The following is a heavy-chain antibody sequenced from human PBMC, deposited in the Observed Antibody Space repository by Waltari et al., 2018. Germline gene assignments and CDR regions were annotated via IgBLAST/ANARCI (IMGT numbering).Heavy chain of an antibody. V-gene: IGHV4-39*01. D-gene: IGHD4-4*01. Sequence: QLQLQESGPGLVKPSETLSPTCTVSAGSTSSSRYYWGWIRQPPGKGLEWIGSIYYSGSTYYNPSLKSRVTISVDTSKNQFSLKLSSVTAADTAVYYCARTHGLRVTVTFVDYWGQGTLVTVSS. J-gene: IGHJ4*02. CDR3: ARTHGLRVTVTFVDY. CDR1: AGSTSSSRYY. CDR2: IYYSGST.